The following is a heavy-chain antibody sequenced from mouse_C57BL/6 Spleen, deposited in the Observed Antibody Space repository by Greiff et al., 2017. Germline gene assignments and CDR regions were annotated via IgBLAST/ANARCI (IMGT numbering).Heavy chain of an antibody. CDR2: INPYNGDT. CDR1: GYSFTGYF. J-gene: IGHJ2*01. V-gene: IGHV1-37*01. CDR3: ARGALYDDYDEGFDY. D-gene: IGHD2-4*01. Sequence: EVQLQQSGPELVKPGASVKISCKASGYSFTGYFLNWVQQSHGKSLEWIGRINPYNGDTFYNQKFKGKATLPVDKSSSTAHMELLSLTSEDFPVXYWARGALYDDYDEGFDYWGQGTTLTVSA.